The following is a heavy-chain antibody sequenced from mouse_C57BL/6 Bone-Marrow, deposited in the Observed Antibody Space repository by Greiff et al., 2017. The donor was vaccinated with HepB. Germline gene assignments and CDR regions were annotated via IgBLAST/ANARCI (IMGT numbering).Heavy chain of an antibody. V-gene: IGHV14-1*01. CDR3: TALVYDGYPSYAMDY. J-gene: IGHJ4*01. Sequence: VQLQQSGAELVRPGASVKLSCTASGFNIKDYYMHWVKQRPEQGLEWIGRIDPEDGDTEYAPKFQGKATMTADTSSNTAYLQLSSLTSEDTAVYYCTALVYDGYPSYAMDYGGQGTSVTVSS. CDR2: IDPEDGDT. CDR1: GFNIKDYY. D-gene: IGHD2-3*01.